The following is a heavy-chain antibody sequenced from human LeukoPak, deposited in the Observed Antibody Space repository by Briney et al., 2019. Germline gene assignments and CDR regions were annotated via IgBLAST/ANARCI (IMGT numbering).Heavy chain of an antibody. Sequence: GGSLRLSCAASGFTFDDYAMHWVRQAPGKGLEWVSGISWNSGSIGYADSVKGRFTISRDNAKNSLYLQMNSLRAEDTALYYCAKDMGSSGDDAFDIWGKGKMVTVSS. D-gene: IGHD6-19*01. CDR3: AKDMGSSGDDAFDI. CDR1: GFTFDDYA. J-gene: IGHJ3*02. V-gene: IGHV3-9*01. CDR2: ISWNSGSI.